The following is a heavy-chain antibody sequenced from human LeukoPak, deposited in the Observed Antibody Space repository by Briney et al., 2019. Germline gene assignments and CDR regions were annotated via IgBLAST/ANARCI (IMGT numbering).Heavy chain of an antibody. J-gene: IGHJ3*02. Sequence: ASVKVSCKASGYTFTSYYVYWVRQAPGQGLEWMGWVIPYSGGTDYAQKFQARVTMTRDTSTSTVYMELSSLRSEDTAVYYCARGLGEAFDIWGQGTMVTVSS. D-gene: IGHD3-10*01. CDR1: GYTFTSYY. CDR2: VIPYSGGT. V-gene: IGHV1-2*02. CDR3: ARGLGEAFDI.